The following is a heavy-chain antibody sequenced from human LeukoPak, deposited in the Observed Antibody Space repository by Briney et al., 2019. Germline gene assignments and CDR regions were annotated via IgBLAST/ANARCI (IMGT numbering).Heavy chain of an antibody. CDR1: GFTFDDYG. V-gene: IGHV3-20*04. CDR2: ISWSGGNT. Sequence: GGSLRLSCAASGFTFDDYGMSWVRQAPGKGLEWVSGISWSGGNTGYADSVKGRFTISRDNAKNSLYLQMNSLRAEDMALYYCAKSRFRWSSTRHAGRKDAFDIWGQGTMVTVSP. CDR3: AKSRFRWSSTRHAGRKDAFDI. J-gene: IGHJ3*02. D-gene: IGHD2-2*01.